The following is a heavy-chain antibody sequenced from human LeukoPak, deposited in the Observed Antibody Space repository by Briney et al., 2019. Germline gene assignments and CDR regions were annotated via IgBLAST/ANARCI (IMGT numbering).Heavy chain of an antibody. Sequence: ASVKVSCKASGYTFTSYYMHWMRQAPGQGLEWMGIINPSGGSTSYAQKFQGRVTMTRDMSTSTVYMELSSLRSEDTAVYYCARDDYDSSGYYYHKNYYYMDVWGKGTTVTVSS. CDR1: GYTFTSYY. D-gene: IGHD3-22*01. CDR2: INPSGGST. J-gene: IGHJ6*03. CDR3: ARDDYDSSGYYYHKNYYYMDV. V-gene: IGHV1-46*01.